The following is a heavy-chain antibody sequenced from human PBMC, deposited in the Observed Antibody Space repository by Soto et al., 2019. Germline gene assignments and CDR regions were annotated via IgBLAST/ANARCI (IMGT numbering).Heavy chain of an antibody. CDR3: ARGVRVGATHPVDY. CDR1: GGSISSYY. Sequence: SETLSLTCTVSGGSISSYYWSWIRQPPGKGLEWIGDIYYSGSTNYNPSLKSRVTISVDTSKNQFSLKLSSVTAADTAVYYCARGVRVGATHPVDYWGQGTLVTVSS. J-gene: IGHJ4*02. V-gene: IGHV4-59*01. D-gene: IGHD1-26*01. CDR2: IYYSGST.